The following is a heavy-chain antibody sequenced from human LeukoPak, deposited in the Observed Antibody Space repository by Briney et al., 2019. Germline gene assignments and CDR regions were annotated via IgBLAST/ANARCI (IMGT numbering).Heavy chain of an antibody. CDR3: ARDPGSGYEEHFDY. V-gene: IGHV3-53*01. CDR2: ISNDGDT. D-gene: IGHD5-12*01. J-gene: IGHJ4*02. Sequence: PGGSLRLSCAASGFTVSSNYMSWVRQGPGKGLECVSVISNDGDTYYADSVKGRFTISRDNAKDSLYLQMNSLRAEDTAVYYCARDPGSGYEEHFDYWGQGTLVTVSS. CDR1: GFTVSSNY.